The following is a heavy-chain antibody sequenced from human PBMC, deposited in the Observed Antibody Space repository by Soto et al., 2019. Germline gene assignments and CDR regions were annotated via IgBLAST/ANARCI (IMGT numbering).Heavy chain of an antibody. V-gene: IGHV1-69*01. CDR3: ARAVRTGCYGMDV. CDR2: LIPVFGTS. Sequence: PVKVYCTTSGECFSNYAGNWLRKAPVRGLEWMGGLIPVFGTSNYAQKFQGRVTITADESTSTAYMELSSLSSEDTAVYYGARAVRTGCYGMDVWGKGTTVTVSS. D-gene: IGHD6-19*01. CDR1: GECFSNYA. J-gene: IGHJ6*04.